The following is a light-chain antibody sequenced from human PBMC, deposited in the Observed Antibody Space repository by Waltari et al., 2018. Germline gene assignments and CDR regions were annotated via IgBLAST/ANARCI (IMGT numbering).Light chain of an antibody. Sequence: IGDRVTITCRASESIASYLNWYQHKPGKAPNLLIYAASNLQSGVPLRFSGSGSGTDFTLTISSLQPEDFATYYCQQTYSAPMSTFGRGTKLEIK. CDR1: ESIASY. CDR2: AAS. CDR3: QQTYSAPMST. V-gene: IGKV1-39*01. J-gene: IGKJ2*01.